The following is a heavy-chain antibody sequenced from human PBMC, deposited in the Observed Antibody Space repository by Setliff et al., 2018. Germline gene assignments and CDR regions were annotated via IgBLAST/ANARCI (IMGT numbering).Heavy chain of an antibody. Sequence: SETLSLTCTVSGDSINNNYWSWIRQPPGKGLEWIGHIYYSGSTNYNPSLKSRVTISLDSSKTQFSLKVNSVTAADTAVYYCARSLGSGSYWNSRPFYSDYWGQGTLVTVSS. CDR1: GDSINNNY. CDR3: ARSLGSGSYWNSRPFYSDY. J-gene: IGHJ4*02. CDR2: IYYSGST. D-gene: IGHD3-10*01. V-gene: IGHV4-59*08.